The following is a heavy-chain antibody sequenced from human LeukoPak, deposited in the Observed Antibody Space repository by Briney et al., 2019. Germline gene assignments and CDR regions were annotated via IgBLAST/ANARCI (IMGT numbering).Heavy chain of an antibody. CDR2: IIPIFGTA. J-gene: IGHJ3*02. Sequence: SVKVSCKASGGTFSSYAISWVRQAPGQGLEWMGGIIPIFGTANYAQKFRGRVTITADESTSTAYMELSSLRSEDTAVYYCASSSTSSVMLFSDAFDIWGQGTMVTVSS. CDR3: ASSSTSSVMLFSDAFDI. D-gene: IGHD2-2*01. V-gene: IGHV1-69*13. CDR1: GGTFSSYA.